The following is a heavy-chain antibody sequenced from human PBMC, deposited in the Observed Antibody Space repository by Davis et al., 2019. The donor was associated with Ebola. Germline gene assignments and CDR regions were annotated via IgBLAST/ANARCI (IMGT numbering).Heavy chain of an antibody. CDR3: ARAAAAAGTEGVYDY. J-gene: IGHJ4*02. Sequence: PSETLSLTCAVYGGSFSGYYWSWIRQPPGKGLEWIGEINHSGSTNYNPSLKSRVTISVDTSKNQFSLKLSSVTAADTAVYYCARAAAAAGTEGVYDYWGQGTLVTVSS. D-gene: IGHD6-13*01. CDR1: GGSFSGYY. CDR2: INHSGST. V-gene: IGHV4-34*01.